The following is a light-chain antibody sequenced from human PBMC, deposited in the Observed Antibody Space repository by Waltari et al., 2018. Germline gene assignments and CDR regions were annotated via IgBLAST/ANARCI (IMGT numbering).Light chain of an antibody. V-gene: IGKV1-5*03. J-gene: IGKJ4*01. CDR2: KAS. CDR1: QSISSW. CDR3: QQYNSYSPLT. Sequence: DIQMTQSPSTLSASVRDQVTITCRASQSISSWLAWYQQKPGKAPKLLIYKASSLESGVPSRFSGSGSGTEFTLTISSLQPDDFATYYCQQYNSYSPLTFGGGTKVEIK.